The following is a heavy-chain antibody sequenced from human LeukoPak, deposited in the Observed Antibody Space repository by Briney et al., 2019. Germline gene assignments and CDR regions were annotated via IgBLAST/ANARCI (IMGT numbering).Heavy chain of an antibody. V-gene: IGHV3-73*01. CDR1: GFTFSGSA. Sequence: GGSLRLSRVASGFTFSGSAMHWVRQASGKGLEWVGRIRSKANSYATAYAASVKGRFTISRDDSKNTAYLQMNSLKTEDTAVYYCTGQYDFWSGAVGYWGQGTLVTVSS. CDR2: IRSKANSYAT. CDR3: TGQYDFWSGAVGY. J-gene: IGHJ4*02. D-gene: IGHD3-3*01.